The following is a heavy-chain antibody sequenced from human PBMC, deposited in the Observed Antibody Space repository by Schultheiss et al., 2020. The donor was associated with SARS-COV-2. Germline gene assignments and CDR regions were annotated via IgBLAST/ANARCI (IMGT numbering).Heavy chain of an antibody. CDR2: IWYDGSNK. D-gene: IGHD3-10*01. J-gene: IGHJ3*02. V-gene: IGHV3-33*01. CDR3: ARDGERGAFDI. CDR1: GFTFSSYG. Sequence: GESLKISCAASGFTFSSYGMHWVRQAPGKGLEWVAVIWYDGSNKYYADSVKGRFTISRDNSKNTLYLQMNSLRAEDTAVYYCARDGERGAFDIWGQGTMVTVSS.